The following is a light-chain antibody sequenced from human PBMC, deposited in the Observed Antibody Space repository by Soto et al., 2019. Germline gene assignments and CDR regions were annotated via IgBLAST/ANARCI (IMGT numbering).Light chain of an antibody. CDR1: QKISGY. V-gene: IGKV3-11*01. J-gene: IGKJ1*01. CDR2: DAS. CDR3: QKRSNLPCT. Sequence: DIVLTQSPATLSLSPGPRATLSCRASQKISGYLAWYQQKPGQAPRLLIYDASNRATGIPVRFSGSVSGPDYTLTVSSLEPEDCAVEYCQKRSNLPCTFGPGTKM.